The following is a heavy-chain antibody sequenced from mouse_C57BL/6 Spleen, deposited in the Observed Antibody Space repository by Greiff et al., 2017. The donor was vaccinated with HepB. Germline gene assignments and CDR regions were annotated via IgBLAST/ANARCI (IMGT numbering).Heavy chain of an antibody. J-gene: IGHJ4*01. Sequence: QVQLQQPGAELVMPGASVKLSCKASGYTFTSYWMHWVKQRPGQGLEWIGEIDPSDSYTNYNQKFKGKSTLTVDKSSSTAYMQLSSLTSEDSAVYYCARGGSYGSRVLAMDYWGQGTSVTVSS. V-gene: IGHV1-69*01. D-gene: IGHD1-1*01. CDR1: GYTFTSYW. CDR2: IDPSDSYT. CDR3: ARGGSYGSRVLAMDY.